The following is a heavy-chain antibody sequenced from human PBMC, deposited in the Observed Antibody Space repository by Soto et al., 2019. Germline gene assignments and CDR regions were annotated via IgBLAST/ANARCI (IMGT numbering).Heavy chain of an antibody. J-gene: IGHJ4*02. CDR2: IWYDGTIK. CDR3: ARGMRRWELLGH. D-gene: IGHD1-26*01. Sequence: QVQLVESGGGVVQPGTSLRLSCAASGFTFTNHAMHWVRQAPGKGLEWVAAIWYDGTIKYYADSVKGRLTISRDNSKNTLYLQMNSLRAEDTAIYYCARGMRRWELLGHWGQGTPVTVSS. CDR1: GFTFTNHA. V-gene: IGHV3-33*01.